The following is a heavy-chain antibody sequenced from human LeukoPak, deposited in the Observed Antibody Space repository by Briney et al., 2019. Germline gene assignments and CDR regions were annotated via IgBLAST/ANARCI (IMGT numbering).Heavy chain of an antibody. CDR3: AKDPGGLSPPAHYGMDV. J-gene: IGHJ6*02. Sequence: GGSLRLSCAASGFTFSSYGMHWVRQAPGKGLEWVAVIWYDGSDKYHADSVKGRFTISRDNSKNTLYLQMNSLRAEDTAVYYCAKDPGGLSPPAHYGMDVWGQGTTVTVSS. D-gene: IGHD2/OR15-2a*01. CDR2: IWYDGSDK. V-gene: IGHV3-30*02. CDR1: GFTFSSYG.